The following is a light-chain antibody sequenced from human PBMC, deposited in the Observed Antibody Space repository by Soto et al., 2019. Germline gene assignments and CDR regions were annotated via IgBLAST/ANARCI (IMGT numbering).Light chain of an antibody. CDR2: AAS. CDR1: QSISSY. J-gene: IGKJ1*01. V-gene: IGKV1-39*01. Sequence: IQLTQSPSSLSASVCDRVTITCRASQSISSYLNWYQQKPGKAPKLLIYAASSLQSGVPSRFGGSGSGTDFTLTISSLQPEDFATYYCQQSYSTPRTFGQGTKVDI. CDR3: QQSYSTPRT.